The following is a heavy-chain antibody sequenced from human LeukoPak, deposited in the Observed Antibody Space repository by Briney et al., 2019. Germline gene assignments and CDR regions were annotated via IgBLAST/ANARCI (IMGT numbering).Heavy chain of an antibody. CDR1: GFTFSSYA. Sequence: GGSLRLSCAASGFTFSSYAMSWVRQAPGKGLEWVSAISGSGGSTYYADSVKGRFTISRDNSKNTLYLQMNCLRAEDTAVYYCATNTVKAYFDYWGQGTLVTVSS. D-gene: IGHD4-17*01. CDR3: ATNTVKAYFDY. V-gene: IGHV3-23*01. CDR2: ISGSGGST. J-gene: IGHJ4*02.